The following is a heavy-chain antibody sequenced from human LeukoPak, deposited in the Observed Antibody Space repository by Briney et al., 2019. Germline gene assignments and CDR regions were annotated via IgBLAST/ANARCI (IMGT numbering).Heavy chain of an antibody. V-gene: IGHV3-23*01. Sequence: GGSLRLSCTASGFTFSSYAMSWLRQAPGKRLEWVSIISGSSYSTYYADSVKGRFTISRDNSKNTLYLQMNSLRAEDTAVYYCAKVLGMYGSSGYAWYFDYWGQGTLVTVSS. D-gene: IGHD6-25*01. J-gene: IGHJ4*02. CDR1: GFTFSSYA. CDR3: AKVLGMYGSSGYAWYFDY. CDR2: ISGSSYST.